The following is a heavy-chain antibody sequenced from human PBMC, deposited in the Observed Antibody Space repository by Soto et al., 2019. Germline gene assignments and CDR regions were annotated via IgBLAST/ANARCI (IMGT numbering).Heavy chain of an antibody. CDR3: ARDRVESGYPEYFQH. CDR1: GFTVSSNY. CDR2: IYSGGST. Sequence: EVQLVESGGGLIQPGGSLRLSCAASGFTVSSNYMSWVRQAPGKGLEWVSVIYSGGSTYYADSVKGRFTISRDNSKNTLYLPMNSLRAEDTVVYYCARDRVESGYPEYFQHWGQGTLVTVSS. V-gene: IGHV3-53*01. J-gene: IGHJ1*01. D-gene: IGHD3-22*01.